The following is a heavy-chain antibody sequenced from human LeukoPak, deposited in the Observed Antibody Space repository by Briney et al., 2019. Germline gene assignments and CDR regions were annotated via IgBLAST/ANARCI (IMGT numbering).Heavy chain of an antibody. Sequence: GASVKVSCKASGYTFTSYGISWVRQAPGQGLEWMGWSSAYNGNTNYAQKLQGRVTMTTDTSTSTAYMELRSLRSDDTAVCYCARLIPNSSSWYPRYYYYYGMDVWGQGTTVTVSS. CDR2: SSAYNGNT. CDR3: ARLIPNSSSWYPRYYYYYGMDV. CDR1: GYTFTSYG. D-gene: IGHD6-13*01. V-gene: IGHV1-18*01. J-gene: IGHJ6*02.